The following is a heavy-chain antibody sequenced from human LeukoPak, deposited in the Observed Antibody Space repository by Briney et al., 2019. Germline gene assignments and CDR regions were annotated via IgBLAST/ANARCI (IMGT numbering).Heavy chain of an antibody. CDR1: GGSISSGGYY. V-gene: IGHV4-31*03. Sequence: SETLSLTCTVSGGSISSGGYYWSWIRQHPGKGLEWIGYIYYSGSTYYNPSLKSRVTMSVDTSKNQFSLKLSSVTAADTAVYYCARDRSYGSGSYYRPPYYYYYGMDVWGQGTTVTVSS. J-gene: IGHJ6*02. CDR2: IYYSGST. CDR3: ARDRSYGSGSYYRPPYYYYYGMDV. D-gene: IGHD3-10*01.